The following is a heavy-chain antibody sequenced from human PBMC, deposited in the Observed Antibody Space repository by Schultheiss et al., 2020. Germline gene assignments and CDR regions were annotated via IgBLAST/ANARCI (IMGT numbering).Heavy chain of an antibody. Sequence: GGSLRLSCAASGFTFSSYGMHWVRQAPGKGLEWVAVISYDGSNKYYTDSVKGRFTISRDNSKNTLYLQMNSLRAEDTAVYYCAKDENGRCANGVCYYYYMDVWGKGTTVTVSS. D-gene: IGHD2-8*01. CDR2: ISYDGSNK. V-gene: IGHV3-30*18. J-gene: IGHJ6*03. CDR3: AKDENGRCANGVCYYYYMDV. CDR1: GFTFSSYG.